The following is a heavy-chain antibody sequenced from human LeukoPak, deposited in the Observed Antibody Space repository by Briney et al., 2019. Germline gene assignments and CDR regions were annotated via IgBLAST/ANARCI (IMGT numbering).Heavy chain of an antibody. CDR3: ARRDHTGRSHAWFDP. D-gene: IGHD1-14*01. Sequence: SETLSLTCTVSGGSVSTISHFWDWVRQPPGKGLEWIVSLSDTGTTYYNPSLESRLTMSVDTSKNQFSLKLTSATAADTAVYYCARRDHTGRSHAWFDPWGQGTLVTVSS. V-gene: IGHV4-39*01. CDR1: GGSVSTISHF. CDR2: LSDTGTT. J-gene: IGHJ5*02.